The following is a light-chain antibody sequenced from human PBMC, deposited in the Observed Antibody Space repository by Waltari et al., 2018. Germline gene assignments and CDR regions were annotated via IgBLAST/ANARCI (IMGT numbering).Light chain of an antibody. V-gene: IGKV3-15*01. Sequence: EIVMTQSPATLSVSPGERATLSCRASHRVSSNLAWYQQKPGQAPRLLIYGASTRATGIPARFSGSGSGTEFTLTISSLQSEDFAVYYCQQYNNWPFYTFGQGTKLEIK. CDR3: QQYNNWPFYT. J-gene: IGKJ2*01. CDR2: GAS. CDR1: HRVSSN.